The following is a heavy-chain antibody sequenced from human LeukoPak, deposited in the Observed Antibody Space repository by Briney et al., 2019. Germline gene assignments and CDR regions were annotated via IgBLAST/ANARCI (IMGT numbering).Heavy chain of an antibody. V-gene: IGHV4-59*01. D-gene: IGHD1-26*01. CDR1: GDFNSNSY. J-gene: IGHJ2*01. CDR3: SRRNSFGGRYFDI. CDR2: VYQSGAT. Sequence: SETLSLTCMVSGDFNSNSYWSWIRQSPGKGLDLIGYVYQSGATYYNPFFKSRGSMSVDTSSNNYSLRLTAVTSADTAVYYCSRRNSFGGRYFDIWGRGTLLTVSS.